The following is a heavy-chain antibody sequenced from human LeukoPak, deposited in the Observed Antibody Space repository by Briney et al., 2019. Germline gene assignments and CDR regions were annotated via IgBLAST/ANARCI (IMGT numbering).Heavy chain of an antibody. CDR1: GGSISSYF. CDR3: ARDGADVYGRAFDY. J-gene: IGHJ4*02. V-gene: IGHV4-4*07. Sequence: SETLSLTCNVSGGSISSYFWTWIRQPARKGLEWIGRIHASGTTNYNSSLKSRVSMSVDTSKNQFSLKLTSVTAADTAVYFCARDGADVYGRAFDYWGQGTLVSVSS. D-gene: IGHD3-10*01. CDR2: IHASGTT.